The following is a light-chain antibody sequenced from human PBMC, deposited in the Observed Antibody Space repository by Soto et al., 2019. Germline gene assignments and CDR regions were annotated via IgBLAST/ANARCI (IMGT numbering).Light chain of an antibody. Sequence: EIVMTQSPATLSVSPGERATLSCRASQSVSNKLFWYQQKPGQAPRLLIYCASTGATGTPSRFTGSGSGTEFTLTISSLQYEYSADYYCQQYNYGWTFGQGTKVEIK. J-gene: IGKJ1*01. CDR2: CAS. V-gene: IGKV3-15*01. CDR3: QQYNYGWT. CDR1: QSVSNK.